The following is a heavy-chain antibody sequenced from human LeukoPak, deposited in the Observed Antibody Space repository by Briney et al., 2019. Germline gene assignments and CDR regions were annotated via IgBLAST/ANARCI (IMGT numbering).Heavy chain of an antibody. CDR1: GFTFSGYD. D-gene: IGHD6-13*01. J-gene: IGHJ4*02. Sequence: GWSLRLSCEASGFTFSGYDMHWVRQATGKGLEWVSAIGTTGDTYYSDSVRGRFTISRENAKNSLDLQMNSLRAGDTAVYYCARSPSYSSSWYALDSWGQGTLVTVSS. CDR2: IGTTGDT. CDR3: ARSPSYSSSWYALDS. V-gene: IGHV3-13*01.